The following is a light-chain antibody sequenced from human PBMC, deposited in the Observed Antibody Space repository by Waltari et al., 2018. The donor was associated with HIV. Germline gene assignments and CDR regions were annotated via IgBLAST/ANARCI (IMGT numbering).Light chain of an antibody. CDR3: CSYSDSGTIL. Sequence: ALTQPASVSGSPGQSITLSCLGASSDLGSFDYVSWYQQHPDKAPKLILYDVTYRPSGVSGRFSGSRSGSMASLTISGLQPEDEADYFCCSYSDSGTILFGGGTRVTVL. V-gene: IGLV2-14*03. CDR1: SSDLGSFDY. CDR2: DVT. J-gene: IGLJ2*01.